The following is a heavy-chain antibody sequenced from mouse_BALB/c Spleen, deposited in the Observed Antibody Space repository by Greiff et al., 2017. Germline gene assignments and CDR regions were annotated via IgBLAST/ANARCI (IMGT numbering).Heavy chain of an antibody. CDR3: ARRGYYRYDD. V-gene: IGHV5-9-1*01. CDR1: GFTFSSYA. CDR2: ISSGGSYT. D-gene: IGHD2-14*01. Sequence: DVMLVESGGGLVKPGGSLKLSCAASGFTFSSYAMSWVRQTPEKRLEWVATISSGGSYTYYPDSVKGRFTISRDNAKNTLYLQMSSLRSEDTAMYYCARRGYYRYDDWGQGTTLTVSS. J-gene: IGHJ2*01.